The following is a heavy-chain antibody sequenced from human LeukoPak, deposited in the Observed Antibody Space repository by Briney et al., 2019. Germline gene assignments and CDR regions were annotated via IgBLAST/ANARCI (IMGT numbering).Heavy chain of an antibody. D-gene: IGHD3-22*01. CDR1: RYSFTGYF. CDR2: IDSNSCDS. Sequence: GASVQVSRKASRYSFTGYFIHWVRQAPGQGLEGMGCIDSNSCDSKYAQKFQGRVSKPRDRSTRTAYMELSRLRSDDTAVYFCARSGSTGYSLDYWGQGTLVTVSS. CDR3: ARSGSTGYSLDY. J-gene: IGHJ4*02. V-gene: IGHV1-2*02.